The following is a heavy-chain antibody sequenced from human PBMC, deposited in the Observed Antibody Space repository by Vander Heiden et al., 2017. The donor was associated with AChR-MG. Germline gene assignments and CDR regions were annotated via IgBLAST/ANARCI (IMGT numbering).Heavy chain of an antibody. V-gene: IGHV4-39*01. CDR3: ARHPVNYYDSSGYSLVYYGMDV. CDR2: IYYSGST. D-gene: IGHD3-22*01. Sequence: QLQLQESGPGLVKPSETLSLTCTVSGGSISSSSYYWGWIRQPPGKGLEWIGSIYYSGSTYYNPSLKSRVTISVDTSKNQFSLKLSSVTAADTAVYYCARHPVNYYDSSGYSLVYYGMDVWGQGTTVTVSS. CDR1: GGSISSSSYY. J-gene: IGHJ6*02.